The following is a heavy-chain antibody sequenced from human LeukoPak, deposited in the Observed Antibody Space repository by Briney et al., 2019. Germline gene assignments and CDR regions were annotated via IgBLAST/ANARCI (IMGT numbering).Heavy chain of an antibody. CDR3: VRDYRGGWNDY. J-gene: IGHJ4*02. V-gene: IGHV3-7*01. Sequence: PGGSLRLSCAASGFTFTTYWMSWVRQPPGKGLEWVANIKQDGTEKYYVDSVKGRFTISRDNARNSLYLQMNNVRVDDTAVYYCVRDYRGGWNDYWGQGTQVTVSS. D-gene: IGHD1-26*01. CDR1: GFTFTTYW. CDR2: IKQDGTEK.